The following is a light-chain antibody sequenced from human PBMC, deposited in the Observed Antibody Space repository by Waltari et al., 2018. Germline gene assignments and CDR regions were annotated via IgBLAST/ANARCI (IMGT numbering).Light chain of an antibody. V-gene: IGLV1-51*01. J-gene: IGLJ2*01. CDR3: GTWDSSLSAVV. Sequence: QSVLTQSPSVSAAPGQKVTISCSGSSSNVGNHYVSWYQQLPGTAPKLLIYDNNKRPSVIPDRFSGSKSGTSATLGITGLQTGDEADYFCGTWDSSLSAVVFGGGTKLTVL. CDR1: SSNVGNHY. CDR2: DNN.